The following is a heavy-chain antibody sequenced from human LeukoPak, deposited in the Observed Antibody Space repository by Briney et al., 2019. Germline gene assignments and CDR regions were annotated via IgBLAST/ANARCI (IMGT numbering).Heavy chain of an antibody. CDR1: GFTFSSYA. V-gene: IGHV3-64D*09. CDR2: ISSNGGST. CDR3: VKLSSRVSQTIDY. D-gene: IGHD6-13*01. Sequence: GGSLRLSCSASGFTFSSYAMHWVRQGPGKGLEYVSGISSNGGSTNYADSVKGRFTISRDSSKTTLYLQMSSLRAEDTAVYYCVKLSSRVSQTIDYWGQGTLVTVSS. J-gene: IGHJ4*02.